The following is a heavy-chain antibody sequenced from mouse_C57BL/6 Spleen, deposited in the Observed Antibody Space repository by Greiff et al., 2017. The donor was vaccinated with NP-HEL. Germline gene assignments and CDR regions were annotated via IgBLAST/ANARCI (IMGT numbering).Heavy chain of an antibody. Sequence: EVQLQQSGPELVKPVASVKISCKASGYSFTGYYMNWVKQSPEKSLEWIGEINPSTGGTTYNQKFKAKATLTVDKSSSTAYMQLKSLTSEDSAVYYCARVGRDYAMDYWGQGTSVTVSS. CDR2: INPSTGGT. V-gene: IGHV1-42*01. D-gene: IGHD3-1*01. J-gene: IGHJ4*01. CDR1: GYSFTGYY. CDR3: ARVGRDYAMDY.